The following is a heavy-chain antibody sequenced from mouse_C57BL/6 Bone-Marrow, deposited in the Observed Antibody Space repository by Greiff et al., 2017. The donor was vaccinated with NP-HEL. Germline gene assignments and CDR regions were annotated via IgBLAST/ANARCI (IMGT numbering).Heavy chain of an antibody. Sequence: VKLVESGAELARPGASVKLSCKASGYTFTSYGISWVKQRTGQGLEWIGEIYPRSGNTYYNEKFKGKATLTADKSSSTAYMELRSLTSEDSAVYFCARDGSSYDYYAMDYWGQGTSVTVSS. J-gene: IGHJ4*01. CDR3: ARDGSSYDYYAMDY. D-gene: IGHD1-1*01. CDR2: IYPRSGNT. CDR1: GYTFTSYG. V-gene: IGHV1-81*01.